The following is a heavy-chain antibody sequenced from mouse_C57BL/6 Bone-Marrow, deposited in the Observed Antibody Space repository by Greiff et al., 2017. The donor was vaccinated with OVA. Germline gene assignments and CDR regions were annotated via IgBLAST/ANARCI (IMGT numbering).Heavy chain of an antibody. CDR1: GYTFTSYW. CDR3: ARGGYYYGSSYY. Sequence: QVQLKQPGAELVKPGASVKLSCKASGYTFTSYWMQWVKQRPGQGLEWIGEIDPSDSYTNYNQKFKGKATLTVDTSSSTAYMQRSSLTSEDSAVYYCARGGYYYGSSYYWGQGTTLTGSS. CDR2: IDPSDSYT. D-gene: IGHD1-1*01. V-gene: IGHV1-50*01. J-gene: IGHJ2*01.